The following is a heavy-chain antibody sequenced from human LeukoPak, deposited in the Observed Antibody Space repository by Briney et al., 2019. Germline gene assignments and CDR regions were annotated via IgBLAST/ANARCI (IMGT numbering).Heavy chain of an antibody. CDR1: GGTFSSYA. CDR2: INPNSGVT. V-gene: IGHV1-2*02. Sequence: ASVKVSCKASGGTFSSYAISWVRQAPGQGLEWMGWINPNSGVTNYAQKFQGRVTMTRDTSISTAYMELSSLRSDDTAVYYCARDPCDYWGQGTLVTVSS. J-gene: IGHJ4*02. CDR3: ARDPCDY.